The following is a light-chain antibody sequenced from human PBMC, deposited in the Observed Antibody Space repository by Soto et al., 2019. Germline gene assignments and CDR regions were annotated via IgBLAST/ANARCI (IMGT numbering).Light chain of an antibody. J-gene: IGLJ1*01. CDR1: SSNIGGNS. CDR3: TSYSSSSTLRV. Sequence: SVLAQPPSVSAAPGQKVTISCSGSSSNIGGNSVSWYQQHPDKAPKLMIYEVGSRPSGVSNRFSGSKSGNTASLTISGLQAEDEADYYCTSYSSSSTLRVFGTGTKVTVL. CDR2: EVG. V-gene: IGLV2-14*01.